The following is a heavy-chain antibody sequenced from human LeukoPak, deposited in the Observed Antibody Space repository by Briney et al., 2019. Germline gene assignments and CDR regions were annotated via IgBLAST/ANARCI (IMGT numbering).Heavy chain of an antibody. Sequence: ASVKVSCKASGYPFYTYGISWVRQAPGQGLEWMGWISVYNGNTNYAQKLQGRLTLTTDTSASSAYMELRSLRSDDTAMYYCARDRSGPFDSWGQGTLVTVSS. CDR3: ARDRSGPFDS. J-gene: IGHJ4*02. CDR1: GYPFYTYG. CDR2: ISVYNGNT. V-gene: IGHV1-18*01. D-gene: IGHD3-10*01.